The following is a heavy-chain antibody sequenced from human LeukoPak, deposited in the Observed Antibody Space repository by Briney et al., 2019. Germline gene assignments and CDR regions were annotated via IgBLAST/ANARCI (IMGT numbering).Heavy chain of an antibody. CDR2: IYTSGST. J-gene: IGHJ4*02. Sequence: PSETLSLTCTVSGGSISSGSYYWSWIRRPAGKGLEWIGRIYTSGSTNYNPSLKSRVTISVDTSKNQFSLKLSSVTAADTAVYYCAREVSSGYYSNYYFDYWGQGTLVTVSS. CDR3: AREVSSGYYSNYYFDY. D-gene: IGHD3-22*01. CDR1: GGSISSGSYY. V-gene: IGHV4-61*02.